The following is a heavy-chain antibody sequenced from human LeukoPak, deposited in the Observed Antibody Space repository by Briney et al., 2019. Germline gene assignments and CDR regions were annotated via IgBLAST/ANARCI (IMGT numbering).Heavy chain of an antibody. CDR2: ISSSSGSTI. Sequence: PGRSLRLSCAASGFSFSGYEMNWVRQAPGKGLEWISYISSSSGSTIYYADSVKGRFTISRDNAKNSLYLQMNSLRAEDTAVYYCARHSHGDYWGQGTLVTVSS. J-gene: IGHJ4*02. CDR1: GFSFSGYE. V-gene: IGHV3-48*03. CDR3: ARHSHGDY. D-gene: IGHD2-21*01.